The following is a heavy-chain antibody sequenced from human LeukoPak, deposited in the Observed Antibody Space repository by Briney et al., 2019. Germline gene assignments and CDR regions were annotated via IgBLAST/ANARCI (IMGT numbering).Heavy chain of an antibody. V-gene: IGHV1-69*04. Sequence: SVKVSCKASGGTFSSYAISGVRQAPGQGLEWMGSIIPILGIANYAQKFQGRVTITADKSTSTAYMELSSLRSEDTAVYYCARYDFWSGFSAFDIWGQGTMVTVSS. D-gene: IGHD3-3*01. CDR1: GGTFSSYA. J-gene: IGHJ3*02. CDR3: ARYDFWSGFSAFDI. CDR2: IIPILGIA.